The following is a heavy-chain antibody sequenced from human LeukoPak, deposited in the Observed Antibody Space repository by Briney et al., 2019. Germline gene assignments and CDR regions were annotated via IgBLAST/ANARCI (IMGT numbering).Heavy chain of an antibody. V-gene: IGHV4-34*01. Sequence: SETLSLTCAVYGGSYSGYYWSWIRQRPGKGLEWIGEINHSGSTNYNPSLKSRVTISVDTSKNQFSLKLSSVTAADTAVYYCARGKITMVRGAADAFDIWGQGTMVTVSS. CDR2: INHSGST. J-gene: IGHJ3*02. CDR1: GGSYSGYY. CDR3: ARGKITMVRGAADAFDI. D-gene: IGHD3-10*01.